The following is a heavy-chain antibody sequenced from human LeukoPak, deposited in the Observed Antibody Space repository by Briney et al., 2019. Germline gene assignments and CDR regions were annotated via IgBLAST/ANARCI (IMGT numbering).Heavy chain of an antibody. CDR3: ARATYSSGWYFAY. V-gene: IGHV7-4-1*02. Sequence: GASVKVSCKASGYTFTSSALTWLRQAPGQGLEWMGWINSNTGNPTYAQGFTGRFVFSLDTSVSTAYLQISSLKAEDTAVYYCARATYSSGWYFAYWGQGTLVTVSS. D-gene: IGHD6-19*01. CDR2: INSNTGNP. J-gene: IGHJ4*02. CDR1: GYTFTSSA.